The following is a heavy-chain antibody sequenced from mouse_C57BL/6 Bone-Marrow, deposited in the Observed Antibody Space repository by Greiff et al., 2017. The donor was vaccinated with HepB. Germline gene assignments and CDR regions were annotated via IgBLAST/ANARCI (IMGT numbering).Heavy chain of an antibody. CDR3: AADSSGPYYAMDY. CDR1: GYTFTSYW. V-gene: IGHV1-69*01. CDR2: IDPSDSYT. J-gene: IGHJ4*01. Sequence: QVQLQQPGAELVMPGASVKLSCKASGYTFTSYWMHWVKQRPGQGLEWIGEIDPSDSYTNYNQKFKGKSTLTVDKSSSTAYMQLSSLTSEDPAVYYCAADSSGPYYAMDYWGQGTSVTVSS. D-gene: IGHD3-2*02.